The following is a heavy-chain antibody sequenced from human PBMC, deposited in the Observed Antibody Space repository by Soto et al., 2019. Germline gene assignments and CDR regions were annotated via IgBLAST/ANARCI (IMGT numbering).Heavy chain of an antibody. CDR2: ISSSGSTI. CDR3: ARSAVVAARSAFAI. V-gene: IGHV3-11*01. J-gene: IGHJ3*02. D-gene: IGHD2-15*01. Sequence: PGGSLRLSCAASGFTFSDYYMSWIRQAPGKGLEWVSYISSSGSTIYYADSVKGRFTISRDNAKNSLYLQMNSLRAEDTAVYYCARSAVVAARSAFAIWGQGTMVTVSS. CDR1: GFTFSDYY.